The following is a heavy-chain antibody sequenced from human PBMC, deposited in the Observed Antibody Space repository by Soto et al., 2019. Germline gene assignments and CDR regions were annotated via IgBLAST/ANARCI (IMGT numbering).Heavy chain of an antibody. CDR1: GFTFSSYA. CDR3: ANKHSSGQTFDH. D-gene: IGHD6-19*01. J-gene: IGHJ4*02. V-gene: IGHV3-23*01. Sequence: GGSLRLSCAASGFTFSSYAMSRVRQAPGKGLEWVSAISGSGGSTYYADSVKGRFTISRDNSKNTLYLQMNSLRAEDTAVYYCANKHSSGQTFDHWGQGTLVTVSS. CDR2: ISGSGGST.